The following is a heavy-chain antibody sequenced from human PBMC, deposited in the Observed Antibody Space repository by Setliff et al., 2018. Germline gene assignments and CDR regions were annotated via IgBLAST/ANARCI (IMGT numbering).Heavy chain of an antibody. CDR1: GYRLIEVS. J-gene: IGHJ6*02. Sequence: ASVKVSCKVSGYRLIEVSMHWVRQAPGQGLEWMGWINPNSGGTNYAQKFQGWVTMTRDTSISTAYMELSRLRSDDTAVYYCARGRDDGVYYDSSGYYSYYYYGMDVWGQGTTVTVSS. V-gene: IGHV1-2*04. CDR3: ARGRDDGVYYDSSGYYSYYYYGMDV. CDR2: INPNSGGT. D-gene: IGHD3-22*01.